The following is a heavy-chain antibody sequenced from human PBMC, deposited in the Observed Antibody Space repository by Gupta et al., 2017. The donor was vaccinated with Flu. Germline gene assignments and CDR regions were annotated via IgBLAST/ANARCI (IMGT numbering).Heavy chain of an antibody. J-gene: IGHJ5*02. D-gene: IGHD2-15*01. CDR1: GFTFSSYW. Sequence: ELQLVESGGGLVQPGGSLRLPCAASGFTFSSYWMHWVRQAPRKGLVWVSRIKSDGSSATYADSVKGRFTISRDNAKNTLYLQMNSLRAEDTAVYYCARDGAGDCSGGSCYSWFDPWGQGTLVTVSS. V-gene: IGHV3-74*01. CDR3: ARDGAGDCSGGSCYSWFDP. CDR2: IKSDGSSA.